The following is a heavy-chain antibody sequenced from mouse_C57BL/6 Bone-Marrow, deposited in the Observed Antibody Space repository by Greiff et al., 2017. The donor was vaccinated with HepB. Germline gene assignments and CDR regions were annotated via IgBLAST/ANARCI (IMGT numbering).Heavy chain of an antibody. D-gene: IGHD4-1*01. CDR1: GYTFTEYT. Sequence: QVQLKQSGAELVKPGASVKLSCKASGYTFTEYTIHWVKQRSGQGLEWIGWFYPGSGSIKYNEKFKDKATLTADKSSSTVYMELSRLTSEDSAVYFCARHEEEERPLTGTDGPGFAYWGQGTLVTVSA. J-gene: IGHJ3*01. CDR2: FYPGSGSI. V-gene: IGHV1-62-2*01. CDR3: ARHEEEERPLTGTDGPGFAY.